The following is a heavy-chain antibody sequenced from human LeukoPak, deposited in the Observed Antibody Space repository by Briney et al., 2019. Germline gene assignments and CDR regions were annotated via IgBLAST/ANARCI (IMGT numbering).Heavy chain of an antibody. D-gene: IGHD2-15*01. J-gene: IGHJ4*02. CDR3: AREGRSSTPGY. CDR2: ISGSGST. Sequence: SETLSPTCAVSGGPISGYHWSLIRQPPGEGLEWMGRISGSGSTDYNPSLKSRVTMSVDTSKNQFSLKLNSVTAADTAVYYCAREGRSSTPGYWGQGTLVTVSS. V-gene: IGHV4-4*07. CDR1: GGPISGYH.